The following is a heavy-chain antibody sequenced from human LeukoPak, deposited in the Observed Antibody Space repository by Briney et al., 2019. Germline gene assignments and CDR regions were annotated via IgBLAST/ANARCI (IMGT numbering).Heavy chain of an antibody. D-gene: IGHD1-26*01. CDR2: INHSGST. J-gene: IGHJ4*02. Sequence: SETLSLTCAVYGGSFSGYYWSWIRQPPGKGLEWIGEINHSGSTNYNPSLKSRVTISVDTSKNQFSLKLSSVTAADTAVYYCARGQTIVGATGDFWGQGTLVTVSS. CDR3: ARGQTIVGATGDF. CDR1: GGSFSGYY. V-gene: IGHV4-34*01.